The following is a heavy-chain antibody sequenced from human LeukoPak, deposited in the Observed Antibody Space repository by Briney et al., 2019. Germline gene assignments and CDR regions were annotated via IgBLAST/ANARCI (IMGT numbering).Heavy chain of an antibody. V-gene: IGHV4-34*01. D-gene: IGHD3-3*01. CDR3: ARDLNKIFGVINGFDP. Sequence: PSETLSLTCAVYGGSFSGYYWSWIRQPPGKGLEWIGEINHSGSTNYNPSLKSRVTISVDTSKNQFSLKLSSVTAADTAVYYCARDLNKIFGVINGFDPWGQGTLVTVSS. CDR2: INHSGST. CDR1: GGSFSGYY. J-gene: IGHJ5*02.